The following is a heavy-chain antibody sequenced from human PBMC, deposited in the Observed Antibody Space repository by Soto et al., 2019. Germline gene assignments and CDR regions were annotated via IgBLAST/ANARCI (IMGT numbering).Heavy chain of an antibody. CDR1: GFTFSSYA. Sequence: EVQLLESGGGLVQPGGSLRLSCSASGFTFSSYAVSWVRQAPGKGLEWVSAMSGSGHSIYYADSVKGRFTISRDSSKNALYLQMNSLRVEDSAVYYCTGRPGQGVMVLDYWGQGTQVTVSS. CDR2: MSGSGHSI. CDR3: TGRPGQGVMVLDY. V-gene: IGHV3-23*01. D-gene: IGHD3-10*01. J-gene: IGHJ4*02.